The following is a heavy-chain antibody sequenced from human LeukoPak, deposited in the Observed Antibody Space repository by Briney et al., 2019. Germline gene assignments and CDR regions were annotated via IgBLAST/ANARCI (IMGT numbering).Heavy chain of an antibody. Sequence: GASVKVSCKASGGSFTNYAMNWVRQAPGPGLQWMGWIDPNTGNPTYAQGFTGRFVFSLDTSVSTTYLQISSLKPEDTAVYYCARAYQHLGGLSFPGSWGQGTLVTVSS. CDR2: IDPNTGNP. CDR1: GGSFTNYA. D-gene: IGHD3-16*02. CDR3: ARAYQHLGGLSFPGS. V-gene: IGHV7-4-1*02. J-gene: IGHJ5*02.